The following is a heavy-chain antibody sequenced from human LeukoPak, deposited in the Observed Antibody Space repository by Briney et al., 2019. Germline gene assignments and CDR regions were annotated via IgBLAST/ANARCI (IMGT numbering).Heavy chain of an antibody. CDR2: INHRGST. J-gene: IGHJ4*02. CDR3: ARVPHSTSSIDY. Sequence: SETLSLTCAVYGGSFTDYYCSWIRQPPGKGLEWIGEINHRGSTNYNSSLKSRVTISVDRSKNQFSLKLNSVTAADTAVYFCARVPHSTSSIDYWGQGAPVTVSS. CDR1: GGSFTDYY. D-gene: IGHD6-6*01. V-gene: IGHV4-34*01.